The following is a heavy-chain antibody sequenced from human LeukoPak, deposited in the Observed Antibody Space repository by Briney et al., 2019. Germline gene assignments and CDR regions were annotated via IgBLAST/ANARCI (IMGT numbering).Heavy chain of an antibody. V-gene: IGHV3-23*01. D-gene: IGHD2-2*01. CDR3: AKEPREYCSSTSCPNWFDS. Sequence: TGESLRLSCAASGFTLYNYAMSWVPPAPGKGLEWGSAICASGGTTYYADSVKGRFTISRDNSENTLFLQMNSLRAEDTAVYYCAKEPREYCSSTSCPNWFDSWGQGTLVTVSP. J-gene: IGHJ5*01. CDR2: ICASGGTT. CDR1: GFTLYNYA.